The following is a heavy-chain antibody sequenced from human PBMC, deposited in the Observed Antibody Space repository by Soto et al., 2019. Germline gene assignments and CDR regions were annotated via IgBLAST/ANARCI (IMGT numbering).Heavy chain of an antibody. V-gene: IGHV4-38-2*01. CDR2: IYHSGST. D-gene: IGHD5-18*01. Sequence: ETLSLTCAVSGYSISSGYYWGWIRQPPGKGLEWIGSIYHSGSTYYNPSLKSRVTISVDTSKNQFSLKLSSVTAADTAVYYCAGGYGWFDPWGQGTLVTVSS. CDR3: AGGYGWFDP. CDR1: GYSISSGYY. J-gene: IGHJ5*02.